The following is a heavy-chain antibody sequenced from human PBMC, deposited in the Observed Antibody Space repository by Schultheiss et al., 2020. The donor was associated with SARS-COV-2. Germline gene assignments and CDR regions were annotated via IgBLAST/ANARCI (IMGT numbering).Heavy chain of an antibody. D-gene: IGHD6-13*01. CDR3: ARVSVYSILYYDY. CDR1: GYTVTALS. J-gene: IGHJ4*02. Sequence: ASVKVSCKVSGYTVTALSMHWVRQAPGKGLEWMGGFAPEDGETIYAQKFQDRVTMTEDISTDTAYMELSSLRSEDTAVYYCARVSVYSILYYDYWGQGTLVTVSS. V-gene: IGHV1-24*01. CDR2: FAPEDGET.